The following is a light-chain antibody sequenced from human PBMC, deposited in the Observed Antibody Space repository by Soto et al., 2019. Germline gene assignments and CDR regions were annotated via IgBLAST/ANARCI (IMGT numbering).Light chain of an antibody. CDR2: GAS. CDR1: HSVSTH. J-gene: IGKJ5*01. V-gene: IGKV3-11*01. CDR3: QQCSSYPIT. Sequence: DIVLPPSPATLSLSPGDRATLSCWASHSVSTHLAWFQQRPGKAPRLLIYGASSRATGIPDRFSGSGSGTDFTLTISSLEPEEFAADDCQQCSSYPITFGQGTRLEIK.